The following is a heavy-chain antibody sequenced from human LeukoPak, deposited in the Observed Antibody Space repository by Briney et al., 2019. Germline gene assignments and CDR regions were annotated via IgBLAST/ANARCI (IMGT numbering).Heavy chain of an antibody. D-gene: IGHD3-10*01. CDR1: GFTFSNYW. CDR3: ARATRVSGESPCFDY. V-gene: IGHV3-23*01. Sequence: GGSLRLSCAASGFTFSNYWMHWVRQAPGKGLEWVSAISGSGGSTYYADSVKGRFTISRDNSKNTLYLQMNSLRAEDTAVYYCARATRVSGESPCFDYWGQGTLVTVSS. J-gene: IGHJ4*02. CDR2: ISGSGGST.